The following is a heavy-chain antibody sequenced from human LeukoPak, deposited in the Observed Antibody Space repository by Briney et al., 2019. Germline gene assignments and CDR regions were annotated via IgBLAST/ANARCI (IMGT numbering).Heavy chain of an antibody. V-gene: IGHV5-10-1*01. CDR1: GYSFTSYW. J-gene: IGHJ3*02. D-gene: IGHD1-26*01. CDR3: GRHQHSGSYGAFDI. Sequence: GESLKISCKGSGYSFTSYWITWVRQMPGKGLEWMGRIDPSDSYTNYSPSFQGHVTISADKSITTAYLQWSSLKASDTAMYYCGRHQHSGSYGAFDIWGQGTMVTVSS. CDR2: IDPSDSYT.